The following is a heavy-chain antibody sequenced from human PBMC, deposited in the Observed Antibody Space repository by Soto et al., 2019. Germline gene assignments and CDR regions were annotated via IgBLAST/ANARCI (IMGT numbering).Heavy chain of an antibody. V-gene: IGHV3-23*01. J-gene: IGHJ3*02. CDR3: ARDRDIWGSYRPTDAFDI. D-gene: IGHD3-16*02. CDR2: ISGSGGST. Sequence: EVQLLESGGGLVQPGGSLRLSCAASGFTFSSYAMSWVRQAPGKGLEWVSAISGSGGSTYYADSVKGRFTISRDNSKNTLYLQMNSLRAEDTAVYYCARDRDIWGSYRPTDAFDIWGQGTMVTVSS. CDR1: GFTFSSYA.